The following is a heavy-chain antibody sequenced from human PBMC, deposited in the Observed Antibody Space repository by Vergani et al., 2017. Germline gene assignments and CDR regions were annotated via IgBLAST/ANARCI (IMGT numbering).Heavy chain of an antibody. CDR3: AGEGRFGELLQVGAFDI. J-gene: IGHJ3*02. D-gene: IGHD3-10*01. Sequence: QVQLVQSGAEVKKPGSSVKVSCKASGGTFSSYAISWVRQAPGQGLEWMGRIIPIFGTANYAQKFQGRVTITADESTRTAYMELSSLRSEDTAVYYCAGEGRFGELLQVGAFDIWGQGTMVTVSS. CDR1: GGTFSSYA. V-gene: IGHV1-69*13. CDR2: IIPIFGTA.